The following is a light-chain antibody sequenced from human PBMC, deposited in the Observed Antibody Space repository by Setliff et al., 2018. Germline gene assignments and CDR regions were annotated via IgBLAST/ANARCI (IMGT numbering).Light chain of an antibody. CDR3: SSYTTTGTRRGV. J-gene: IGLJ1*01. Sequence: QSVLAQPASVSGSPGQSITISCTETSSDLGPYNSVSWYQQQPGEAPKLMIYDINRRPSGVSSRFSGSKSGNTASLTISGLQTEDEADYYCSSYTTTGTRRGVFGPGTKVTVL. CDR1: SSDLGPYNS. CDR2: DIN. V-gene: IGLV2-14*01.